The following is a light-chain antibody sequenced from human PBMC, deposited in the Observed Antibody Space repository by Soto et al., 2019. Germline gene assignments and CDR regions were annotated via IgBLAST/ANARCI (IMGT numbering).Light chain of an antibody. J-gene: IGKJ5*01. CDR2: LGS. V-gene: IGKV2-28*01. Sequence: IVLTKSPLSLPVTPGEPASISCRSSQSLLHYNVNNYLDWYLQKPGKSPQXXXYLGSNRASGVPERFSGSGSGTDFTLKISRVEAEDVGVYYCMEALQNPLTFGQGTRLEIK. CDR3: MEALQNPLT. CDR1: QSLLHYNVNNY.